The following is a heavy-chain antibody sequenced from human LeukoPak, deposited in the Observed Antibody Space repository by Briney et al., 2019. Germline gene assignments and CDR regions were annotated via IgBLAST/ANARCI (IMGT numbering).Heavy chain of an antibody. D-gene: IGHD3-10*01. CDR1: GFPFNSFA. Sequence: GSLRLSCAASGFPFNSFAIHWVRQAPGKGLEWVAFISYDGSNNYYADSVKGRFTISRDNSKNTLYLQINSLRAEDTAVYYCARDKKERNYNSRNQYYYYGMDVWGQGPTVTVSS. CDR2: ISYDGSNN. J-gene: IGHJ6*02. CDR3: ARDKKERNYNSRNQYYYYGMDV. V-gene: IGHV3-30*04.